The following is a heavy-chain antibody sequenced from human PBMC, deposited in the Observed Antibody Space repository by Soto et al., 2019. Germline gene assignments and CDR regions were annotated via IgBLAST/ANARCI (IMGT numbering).Heavy chain of an antibody. D-gene: IGHD2-15*01. V-gene: IGHV4-30-2*01. CDR1: GGSISSGGYS. J-gene: IGHJ4*02. CDR2: IYSGTT. CDR3: AREDSGAFFDF. Sequence: PSETLSLTCAVSGGSISSGGYSWSWIRRPPGKGLEWIGYIYSGTTHYNPSLKSRVTISMDRSKNQLSLSLKSVTAADTAVYYCAREDSGAFFDFWGQGTLVTVSS.